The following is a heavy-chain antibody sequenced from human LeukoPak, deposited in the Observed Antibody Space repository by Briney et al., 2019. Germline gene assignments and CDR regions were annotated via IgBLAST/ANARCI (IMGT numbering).Heavy chain of an antibody. CDR3: ARGQDIVVVPAALGWFDP. J-gene: IGHJ5*02. CDR1: GGSISSGDYY. CDR2: INHSGST. V-gene: IGHV4-30-4*08. D-gene: IGHD2-2*01. Sequence: SQTLSLTCTVSGGSISSGDYYWSWIRQPPGKGLEWIGEINHSGSTNYNPSLKSRVTISVDTSKNQFSLKLSSVTAADTAVYYCARGQDIVVVPAALGWFDPWGQGTLVTVSS.